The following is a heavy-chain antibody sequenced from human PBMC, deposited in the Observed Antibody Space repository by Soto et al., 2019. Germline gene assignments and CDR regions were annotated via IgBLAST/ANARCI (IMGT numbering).Heavy chain of an antibody. CDR3: ARDRTVTTNYGLDV. CDR2: IYSDDST. CDR1: GFTVSSNY. Sequence: EVQLVESGGGLIQPGGSLRLSCAASGFTVSSNYMSWVRQAPGKGLEGVSVIYSDDSTYYADSVRGRFTISRANSKNTLYLQMNNLSAEDTAVYYCARDRTVTTNYGLDVWGQGTTVTVSS. J-gene: IGHJ6*02. D-gene: IGHD4-17*01. V-gene: IGHV3-53*01.